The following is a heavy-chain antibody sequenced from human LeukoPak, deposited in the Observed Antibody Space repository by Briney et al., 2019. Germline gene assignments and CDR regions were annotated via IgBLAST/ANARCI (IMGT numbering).Heavy chain of an antibody. D-gene: IGHD6-19*01. CDR3: AKGSGSGWYGWFAP. CDR1: GFTFGSYA. V-gene: IGHV3-23*01. Sequence: GGSLRLSCAASGFTFGSYAMTWVRQAPGKGLEWVSSIDASGGSTSYADSVKGRFTISRDNSKNTFYLQMNTLRADDTAVYYCAKGSGSGWYGWFAPWGQGTLVTVSS. CDR2: IDASGGST. J-gene: IGHJ5*02.